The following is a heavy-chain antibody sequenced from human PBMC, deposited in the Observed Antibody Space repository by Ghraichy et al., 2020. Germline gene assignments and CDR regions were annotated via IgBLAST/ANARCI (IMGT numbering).Heavy chain of an antibody. D-gene: IGHD6-13*01. CDR1: GFTFSSYG. Sequence: GGSLRLSCAASGFTFSSYGMHWVRQAPGKGLEWVAVIWYDGSNKYYADSVKGRFTISRDNSKNTLYLQMNSLRAEDTAVYYCARARAGSWYDDYWGQGTLVTVSS. J-gene: IGHJ4*02. CDR3: ARARAGSWYDDY. V-gene: IGHV3-33*01. CDR2: IWYDGSNK.